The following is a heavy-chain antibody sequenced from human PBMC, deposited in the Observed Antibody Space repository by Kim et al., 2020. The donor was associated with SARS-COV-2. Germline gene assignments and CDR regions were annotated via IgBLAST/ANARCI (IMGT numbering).Heavy chain of an antibody. Sequence: ASVKVSCKGSGYTFIRHAINWVRQAPGQGLEWMGWINTDTGNPTYAQGFTGRFVFSLDTSVSTAFLHITSLKAEDTAVYFCAREDPAYEDSWNFWGQGTLVTVSS. J-gene: IGHJ4*02. D-gene: IGHD3-3*01. CDR1: GYTFIRHA. V-gene: IGHV7-4-1*02. CDR2: INTDTGNP. CDR3: AREDPAYEDSWNF.